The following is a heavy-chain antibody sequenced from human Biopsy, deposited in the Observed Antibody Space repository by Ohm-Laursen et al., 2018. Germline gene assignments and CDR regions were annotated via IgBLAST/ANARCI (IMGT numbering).Heavy chain of an antibody. CDR3: ARRAI. J-gene: IGHJ3*02. CDR2: INQDGSEK. Sequence: SLRLSCTASRFTFSRYWMNWVRQAPGKGLEWVANINQDGSEKYYVDSVKGRFTISRDNAENSLYLEMNSLRAEDTAVYYCARRAIWGQGTTVTVSS. V-gene: IGHV3-7*01. CDR1: RFTFSRYW.